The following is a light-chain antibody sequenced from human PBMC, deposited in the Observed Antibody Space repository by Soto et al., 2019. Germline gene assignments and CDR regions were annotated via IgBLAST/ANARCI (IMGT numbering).Light chain of an antibody. CDR2: GAS. CDR3: QQYGSWWT. Sequence: EIVLTQSPGTLSLSPGERATLSCRASQSLSSNFLAWYQEKPGQAPRLLIYGASSRATGIPDRFSGSGSGTDFTLTISRLEPEDFAVYYCQQYGSWWTFGQGTKVDIK. CDR1: QSLSSNF. V-gene: IGKV3-20*01. J-gene: IGKJ1*01.